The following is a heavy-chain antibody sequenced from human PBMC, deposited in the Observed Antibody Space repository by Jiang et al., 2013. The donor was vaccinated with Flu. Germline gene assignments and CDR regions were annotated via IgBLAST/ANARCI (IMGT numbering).Heavy chain of an antibody. D-gene: IGHD6-19*01. V-gene: IGHV2-5*01. J-gene: IGHJ4*02. Sequence: KPTQTLTLTCTFSGFSLSTSGVGVGWIRQPPGKALEWLALIYWNDDKRYSPSLRSRLTITKDTSKNQVVLTMTNMDPVDTATYYCAHNEGKQWLATRFDYWGQGTLVTVSS. CDR3: AHNEGKQWLATRFDY. CDR2: IYWNDDK. CDR1: GFSLSTSGVG.